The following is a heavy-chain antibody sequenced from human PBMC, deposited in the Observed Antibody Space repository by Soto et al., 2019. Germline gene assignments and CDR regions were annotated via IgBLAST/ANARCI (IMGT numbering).Heavy chain of an antibody. CDR1: GFTFSSYA. V-gene: IGHV3-30-3*01. D-gene: IGHD5-12*01. J-gene: IGHJ6*02. CDR3: ARDGIVATKGYYYGMDV. CDR2: ISYDGSNK. Sequence: GGSLRLSCAASGFTFSSYAMHWVRQAPGKGLEWVAVISYDGSNKYYADSVKGRFTISRDNSKNTLYLQMNSLRAEDTAVYYCARDGIVATKGYYYGMDVWGQGTTVTVSS.